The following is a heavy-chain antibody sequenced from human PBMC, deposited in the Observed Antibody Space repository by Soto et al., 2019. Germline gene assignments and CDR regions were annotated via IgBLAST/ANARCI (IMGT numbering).Heavy chain of an antibody. CDR2: INAGNGNT. D-gene: IGHD1-26*01. CDR1: GYTFTSYA. Sequence: VASVKVSCKASGYTFTSYAMHWVRQAPGQRLEWMGWINAGNGNTKYSQKFQGRVTITRDTSASTAYMELSSLRSEDTAVYYCARASGSRPYYYYYYGMDVWGQGTTVTVSS. V-gene: IGHV1-3*01. CDR3: ARASGSRPYYYYYYGMDV. J-gene: IGHJ6*02.